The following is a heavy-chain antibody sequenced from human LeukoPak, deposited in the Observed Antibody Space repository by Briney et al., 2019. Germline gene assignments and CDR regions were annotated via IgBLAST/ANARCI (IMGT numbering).Heavy chain of an antibody. CDR1: GGSISSGGYY. CDR3: ARVSLRNWFDP. Sequence: SETLSLTRTVSGGSISSGGYYWSWIRQHPGKGLEWIGYIYYSGSTYYNPSLKSRFTISVDTSKNQFSLKLSSVTAADTAVYYCARVSLRNWFDPWGQGTLVTVSS. V-gene: IGHV4-31*03. CDR2: IYYSGST. D-gene: IGHD5/OR15-5a*01. J-gene: IGHJ5*02.